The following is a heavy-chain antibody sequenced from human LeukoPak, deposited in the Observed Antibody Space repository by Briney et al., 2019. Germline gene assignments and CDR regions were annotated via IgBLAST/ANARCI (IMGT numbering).Heavy chain of an antibody. J-gene: IGHJ4*02. Sequence: GGSLRLSCAASGFTFSSYAMSWVRQAPGKGLEWVSAISGSGGSTYYADSVKGRFTISRDNSNNTLYLQMNSLRAEDTAVYYCAKESPGGYSSMYYFDYWGQGTLVTVSS. CDR2: ISGSGGST. CDR1: GFTFSSYA. D-gene: IGHD5-18*01. CDR3: AKESPGGYSSMYYFDY. V-gene: IGHV3-23*01.